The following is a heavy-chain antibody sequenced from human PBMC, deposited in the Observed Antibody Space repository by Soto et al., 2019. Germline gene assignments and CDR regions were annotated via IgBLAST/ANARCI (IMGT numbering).Heavy chain of an antibody. J-gene: IGHJ4*03. Sequence: SETLSLTCTVSGGSISSSSYYWGWIRQPPGKGLEWIGSIFYSGSTYYNPSLKSRVTMSVDTSKNQFSLKLISVTAADTAIYFCAREGNLGRWLQPLDFWGDGTRVTVSS. V-gene: IGHV4-39*07. CDR2: IFYSGST. D-gene: IGHD5-12*01. CDR1: GGSISSSSYY. CDR3: AREGNLGRWLQPLDF.